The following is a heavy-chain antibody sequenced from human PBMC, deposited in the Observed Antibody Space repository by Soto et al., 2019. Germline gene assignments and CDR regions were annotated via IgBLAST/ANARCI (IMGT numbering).Heavy chain of an antibody. Sequence: QVQLVQSGAEVKNPGASVKVSCKASGYTFTAYYIHWVRQAPGQGLEWMGVINPSSGNTPYAQKFQGRVTVTRDTSTSTVYMELSSLRSDDTAVYYCARASIMGPTTLVDYWGQGTLVTVS. CDR2: INPSSGNT. CDR3: ARASIMGPTTLVDY. D-gene: IGHD1-26*01. V-gene: IGHV1-46*01. J-gene: IGHJ4*02. CDR1: GYTFTAYY.